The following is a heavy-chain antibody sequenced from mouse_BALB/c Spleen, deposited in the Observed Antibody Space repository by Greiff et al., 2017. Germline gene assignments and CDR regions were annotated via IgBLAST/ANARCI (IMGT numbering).Heavy chain of an antibody. Sequence: VQLKQSGAELVKPGASVKLSCTASGFNIKDTYMHWVKQRPEQGLEWIGRIDPANGNTKYDPKFQGKATITADTSSNTAYLQLSSLTSEDTAVYYCARPSYYYGSSYWCAYWGQGTLVTVSA. J-gene: IGHJ3*01. CDR1: GFNIKDTY. V-gene: IGHV14-3*02. CDR3: ARPSYYYGSSYWCAY. D-gene: IGHD1-1*01. CDR2: IDPANGNT.